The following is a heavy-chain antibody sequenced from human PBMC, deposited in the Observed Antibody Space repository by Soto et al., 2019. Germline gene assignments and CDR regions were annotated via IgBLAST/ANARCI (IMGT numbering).Heavy chain of an antibody. CDR3: ARSRLSSGSSRAYYFAY. CDR2: IIPIFGTA. Sequence: SVKGSCKASGGSCSSYAISWVRQAPGQGLEWMGGIIPIFGTANYAQKFQGRVTITADESTSTAYMELSSLRSEDTAVYYCARSRLSSGSSRAYYFAYWGQGTLFTVSS. D-gene: IGHD6-19*01. J-gene: IGHJ4*02. V-gene: IGHV1-69*01. CDR1: GGSCSSYA.